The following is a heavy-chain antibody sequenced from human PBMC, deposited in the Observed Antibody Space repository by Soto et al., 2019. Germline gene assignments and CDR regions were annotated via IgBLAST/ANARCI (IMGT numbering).Heavy chain of an antibody. D-gene: IGHD6-13*01. V-gene: IGHV4-61*01. CDR1: GGAVSSGSDY. Sequence: SETLSLTCTVSGGAVSSGSDYWSWIRQPPGKGLEWIGNTYSSGSTNYNPSLKSRVTISVDTSKNQFSLKLSSVTAADTAVYYCASERNDYSSSQTGGDGWYYYGMDVWGQGTTVT. CDR3: ASERNDYSSSQTGGDGWYYYGMDV. J-gene: IGHJ6*02. CDR2: TYSSGST.